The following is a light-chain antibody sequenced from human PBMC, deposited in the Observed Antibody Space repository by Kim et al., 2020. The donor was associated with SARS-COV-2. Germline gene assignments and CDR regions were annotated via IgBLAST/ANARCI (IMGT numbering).Light chain of an antibody. Sequence: PGGRATLSCRASQSVRSNYLAWYQHKPGQAPTLLIYGASSRAAGIPDRFSGSGSGTDFTLTISRLAPEDFAVYYCQQYGGSPPMYTFGQGTKLEI. CDR3: QQYGGSPPMYT. J-gene: IGKJ2*01. V-gene: IGKV3-20*01. CDR2: GAS. CDR1: QSVRSNY.